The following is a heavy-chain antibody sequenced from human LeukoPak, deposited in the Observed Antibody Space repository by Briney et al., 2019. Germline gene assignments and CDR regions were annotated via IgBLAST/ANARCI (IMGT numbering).Heavy chain of an antibody. D-gene: IGHD3-22*01. Sequence: ASVKVSCKASGGTFSSYAISWVRQAPGQGLEWMGGIIPIFGTANYAQKFQGRVTITTDESTSTAYMELSSLRSEDTAVYYCARDRREVFYYDSSGYHDYWGQGTLVTVSS. V-gene: IGHV1-69*05. CDR3: ARDRREVFYYDSSGYHDY. J-gene: IGHJ4*02. CDR1: GGTFSSYA. CDR2: IIPIFGTA.